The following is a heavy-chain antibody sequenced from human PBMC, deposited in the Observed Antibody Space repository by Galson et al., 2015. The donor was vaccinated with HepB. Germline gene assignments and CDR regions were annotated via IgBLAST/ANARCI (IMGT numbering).Heavy chain of an antibody. Sequence: SLRLSCAASGFTFSSYGMHWVRQAPGKGLEWVAVIWYDGSNKYYADSVKGRFTISRDNSKNTLYLQMNSLRAEDTAVYYCAREIAVAGRDYYYGMDVWGQGTTVTVSS. CDR3: AREIAVAGRDYYYGMDV. CDR1: GFTFSSYG. V-gene: IGHV3-33*08. J-gene: IGHJ6*02. D-gene: IGHD6-19*01. CDR2: IWYDGSNK.